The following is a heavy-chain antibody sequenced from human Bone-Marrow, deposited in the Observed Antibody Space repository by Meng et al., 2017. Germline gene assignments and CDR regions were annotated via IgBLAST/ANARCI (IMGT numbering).Heavy chain of an antibody. V-gene: IGHV3-33*01. J-gene: IGHJ4*02. Sequence: QVQLGESGGGVVQPGRSLRLSCAASGFPFSSYGMHWVRQAPGKGLEWVAVIWSDGSNKYYAESVKGRFTISRDTSKNTLYLQMDSLRVEDTAVYYCARDLSSSSLDYRGQGTLVTVSS. CDR2: IWSDGSNK. CDR3: ARDLSSSSLDY. D-gene: IGHD6-13*01. CDR1: GFPFSSYG.